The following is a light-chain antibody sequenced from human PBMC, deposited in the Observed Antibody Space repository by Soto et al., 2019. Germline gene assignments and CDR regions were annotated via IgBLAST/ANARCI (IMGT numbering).Light chain of an antibody. CDR2: QIS. J-gene: IGKJ1*01. Sequence: DVVLTQTPLSSPVTLGQPASISCRSSQSLVYSDGNTYLSWLQQRPGQPPRLLIYQISNRFSGVPDRFSGSGAGTDFTLEISRVEAEDVGVYYCMQFAHFPRTFGQGTKLEI. CDR3: MQFAHFPRT. CDR1: QSLVYSDGNTY. V-gene: IGKV2-24*01.